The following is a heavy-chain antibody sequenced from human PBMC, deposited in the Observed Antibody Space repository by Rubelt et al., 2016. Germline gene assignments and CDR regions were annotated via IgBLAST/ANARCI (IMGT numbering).Heavy chain of an antibody. CDR1: GFSLTTSGVG. V-gene: IGHV2-5*02. J-gene: IGHJ3*02. CDR3: ANRLPYSCSWAFVTFVI. CDR2: IYWDDDK. Sequence: QITLKESGPTLVKPTQTLTLTCTFSGFSLTTSGVGVGWIRQPPGKALEWLALIYWDDDKRYSPSLKSRLTITQDTTKNQVVLTMTKLDPCDTATDACANRLPYSCSWAFVTFVIWGQGTMVSVSS. D-gene: IGHD2-2*01.